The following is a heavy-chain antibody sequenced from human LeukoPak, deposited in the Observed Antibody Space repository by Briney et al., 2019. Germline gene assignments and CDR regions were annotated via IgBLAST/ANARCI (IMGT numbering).Heavy chain of an antibody. J-gene: IGHJ6*04. CDR1: GYTLTELS. D-gene: IGHD3-9*01. Sequence: ASVKVSCKVSGYTLTELSMHWVRQAPGKGLEWMGGFDPEDGETIYAQKFQGRVTMTEDTSTDTAYMELSSLRSEDTAVYYCATGYDILTGSRYGMDVWCKGTTVTVSS. V-gene: IGHV1-24*01. CDR2: FDPEDGET. CDR3: ATGYDILTGSRYGMDV.